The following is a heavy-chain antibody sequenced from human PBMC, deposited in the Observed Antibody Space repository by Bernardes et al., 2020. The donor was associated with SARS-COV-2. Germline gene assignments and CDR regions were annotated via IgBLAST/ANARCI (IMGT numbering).Heavy chain of an antibody. Sequence: GGSLRLSCAASGFTFSDYYMSWIRQAPGKGLEWVSYISSSGSTIYYADSVKGRFTISRDNAKNSLYLQMNSLRAEDTAVYYCARDSREINYGDSSSYYYYYGMDVWGQGTTVTVSS. CDR3: ARDSREINYGDSSSYYYYYGMDV. CDR1: GFTFSDYY. CDR2: ISSSGSTI. D-gene: IGHD4-17*01. V-gene: IGHV3-11*01. J-gene: IGHJ6*02.